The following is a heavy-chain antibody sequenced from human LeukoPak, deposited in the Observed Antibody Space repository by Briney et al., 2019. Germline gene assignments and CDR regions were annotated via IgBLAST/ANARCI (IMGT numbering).Heavy chain of an antibody. CDR3: ARMTILTGYRNDAFDI. CDR1: GFTFSSYA. CDR2: ISYAGTNK. Sequence: GGSLRLSCAGSGFTFSSYAMHWVRQAPGKGLEWVAVISYAGTNKNYADSLKGRFTISRDNSKNTLFLQMNSLRAEDTAMYYCARMTILTGYRNDAFDIWGQGTMVTVSS. D-gene: IGHD3-9*01. J-gene: IGHJ3*02. V-gene: IGHV3-30*04.